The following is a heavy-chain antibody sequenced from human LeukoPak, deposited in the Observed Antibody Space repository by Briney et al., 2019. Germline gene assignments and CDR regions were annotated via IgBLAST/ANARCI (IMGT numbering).Heavy chain of an antibody. D-gene: IGHD3-3*01. J-gene: IGHJ4*02. CDR1: GGTFSSYA. Sequence: SVKVSCKASGGTFSSYAISWVRQAPGQGLEWMGGIIPIFGTANYAQKFQGRVTITADESTSTAYMELSSLRSEDTAVYYCARNLDFWSGLDYWGQGTLVTVSS. CDR3: ARNLDFWSGLDY. V-gene: IGHV1-69*01. CDR2: IIPIFGTA.